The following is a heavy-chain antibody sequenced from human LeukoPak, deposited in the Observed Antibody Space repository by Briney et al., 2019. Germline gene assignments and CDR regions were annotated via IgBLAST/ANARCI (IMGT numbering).Heavy chain of an antibody. J-gene: IGHJ6*03. D-gene: IGHD6-19*01. V-gene: IGHV3-21*01. CDR3: ARDAQWLVPEGYYYYMDV. CDR2: ISSRSSYI. Sequence: KPGGSLRLSCAGSGFTFSRYNMNWFRQAPGEGLERVSFISSRSSYIFYADSVKGRFTISRDNAKNSLYLQMNSLGAEDTAVYYCARDAQWLVPEGYYYYMDVWGQGTTVAVSS. CDR1: GFTFSRYN.